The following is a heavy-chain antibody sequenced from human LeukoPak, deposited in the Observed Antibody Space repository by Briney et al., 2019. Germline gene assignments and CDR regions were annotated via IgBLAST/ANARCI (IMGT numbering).Heavy chain of an antibody. V-gene: IGHV3-7*03. D-gene: IGHD4-17*01. CDR1: GFTVSSNY. Sequence: GGSLRLSCAASGFTVSSNYMSWIRQAPGKGLEWVANIKQDGSEKYYVDSVKGRFTISRDNAKNSLYLQMNSLRAEDTAVYYCATSTVTMEGNWYYGMDVWGQGTTVTVSS. J-gene: IGHJ6*02. CDR2: IKQDGSEK. CDR3: ATSTVTMEGNWYYGMDV.